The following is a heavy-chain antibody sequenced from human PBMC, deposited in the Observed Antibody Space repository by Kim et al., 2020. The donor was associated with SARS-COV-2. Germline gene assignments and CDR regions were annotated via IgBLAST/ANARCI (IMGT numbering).Heavy chain of an antibody. V-gene: IGHV5-51*01. Sequence: GESLKISCKGSGYSFTSYWIGWVRQMPGKGLEWMGIIYPGDSDTRYSPSFQGQVTISADKSISTAYLQWSSLKASDTAMYYCARHLPVATLPYYYYGMDVWGQGTTVTVSS. J-gene: IGHJ6*02. CDR3: ARHLPVATLPYYYYGMDV. D-gene: IGHD5-12*01. CDR1: GYSFTSYW. CDR2: IYPGDSDT.